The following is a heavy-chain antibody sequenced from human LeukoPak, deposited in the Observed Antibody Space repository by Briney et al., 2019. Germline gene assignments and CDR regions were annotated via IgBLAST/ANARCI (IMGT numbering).Heavy chain of an antibody. D-gene: IGHD6-25*01. V-gene: IGHV3-48*03. CDR1: GFTFSSYE. J-gene: IGHJ6*03. Sequence: GGSLRLSCVASGFTFSSYEMNWVRQAPGKGLEWLSVKGRFTISRDNAKNSLYLQMNSLRVEDTAVYYCARDGTPNYSSGWVYMDVWGEGTTVTISS. CDR3: ARDGTPNYSSGWVYMDV.